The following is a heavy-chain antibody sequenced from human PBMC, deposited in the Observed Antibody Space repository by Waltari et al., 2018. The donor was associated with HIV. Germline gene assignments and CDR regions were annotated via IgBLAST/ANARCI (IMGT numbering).Heavy chain of an antibody. Sequence: EVQLVESGGGLVEPGGSLRLSCAASGFIFTTYDLHWVHQRTGKVLECVSAVGTAGETYYSDSGQRRLTISRSDAKNSLFIQMNSLRAEDTALCYCARDTLGTLDYWGQGILITGSS. CDR1: GFIFTTYD. CDR3: ARDTLGTLDY. CDR2: VGTAGET. V-gene: IGHV3-13*01. J-gene: IGHJ4*02.